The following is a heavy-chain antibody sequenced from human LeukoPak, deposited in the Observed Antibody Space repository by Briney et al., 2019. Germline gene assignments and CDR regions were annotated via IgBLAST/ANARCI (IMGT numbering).Heavy chain of an antibody. D-gene: IGHD5-24*01. CDR2: IIPILGIA. J-gene: IGHJ3*02. CDR3: ARVDGFNQFDI. CDR1: GGTFSSYA. Sequence: ASVKVSCKASGGTFSSYAISWVRQAPGQGLEWMGRIIPILGIANYAQKFQGRVTITADKSTSTAYMELSSLRSEDTAVYYCARVDGFNQFDIWGQGTMVTVSS. V-gene: IGHV1-69*04.